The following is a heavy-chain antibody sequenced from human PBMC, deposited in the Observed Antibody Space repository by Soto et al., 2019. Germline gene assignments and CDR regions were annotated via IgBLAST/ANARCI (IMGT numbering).Heavy chain of an antibody. CDR3: AKEGSSRGGAFDI. J-gene: IGHJ3*02. D-gene: IGHD6-13*01. Sequence: EVQLLESGGGLVQPGGSLRLSCAASGFPFSSYAMSWVRQAPGKGLEWVSAISGSGGSTYYAVSVKGRFTISRDNSKNTLYLQMNSLRAEDTSVYYCAKEGSSRGGAFDIWGQGTMVTVSS. CDR1: GFPFSSYA. CDR2: ISGSGGST. V-gene: IGHV3-23*01.